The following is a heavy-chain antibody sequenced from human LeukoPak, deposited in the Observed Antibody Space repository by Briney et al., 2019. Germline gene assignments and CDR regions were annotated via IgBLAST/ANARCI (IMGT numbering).Heavy chain of an antibody. Sequence: GGSLRLSCGVSGFTFSRFCMSWVRQAPGKGLEWVASMMQDGTEKSYGDSVRGRFTISRDNAKNSLYLQMNTMRAEDTSVYYCARGSVVAPNFDIWGQGTLVTVSS. D-gene: IGHD2-15*01. CDR1: GFTFSRFC. J-gene: IGHJ4*02. CDR3: ARGSVVAPNFDI. CDR2: MMQDGTEK. V-gene: IGHV3-7*01.